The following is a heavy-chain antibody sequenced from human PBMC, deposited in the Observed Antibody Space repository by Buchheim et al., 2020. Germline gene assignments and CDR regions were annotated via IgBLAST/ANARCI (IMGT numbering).Heavy chain of an antibody. D-gene: IGHD6-13*01. Sequence: EVQLLQSGAEVKKPGESLKISCKGSGYSFSNYWIGWVRQMPGKGLEWMGIIYPGDSDTRYSPSFQGQVTISADKSISTAYLQWSSLKASDSAMFYCVRQSSSNWYNWFDPWGQGTL. J-gene: IGHJ5*02. CDR1: GYSFSNYW. CDR3: VRQSSSNWYNWFDP. V-gene: IGHV5-51*01. CDR2: IYPGDSDT.